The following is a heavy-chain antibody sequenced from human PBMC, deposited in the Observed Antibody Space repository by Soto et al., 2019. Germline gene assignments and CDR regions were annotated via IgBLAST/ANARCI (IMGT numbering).Heavy chain of an antibody. V-gene: IGHV3-11*01. D-gene: IGHD3-9*01. J-gene: IGHJ3*02. CDR3: AGALYYDILTGYWPYAFDI. CDR2: ISSSGSTI. CDR1: GFTFSDYY. Sequence: QVQLVESGGGLVKPGGSLRLSCAASGFTFSDYYMSWIRQAPGKGLEWVSYISSSGSTIYYADSVKGRFTISRDNAKNSLYLQMNSLRAEDTAVYYCAGALYYDILTGYWPYAFDIWGQGTMVTVSS.